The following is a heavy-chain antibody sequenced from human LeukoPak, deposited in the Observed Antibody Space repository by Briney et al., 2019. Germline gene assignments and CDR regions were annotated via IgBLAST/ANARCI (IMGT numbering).Heavy chain of an antibody. V-gene: IGHV3-33*01. Sequence: PGRSLRLSCAATGFTSSSYAMHWVRQAPGKGLEWVAVIWYDGSNKNYADSVKGRFTISRDNSKNMLYLQMNSLRVEDTAVYYCARVVTVTTFPKPQFVWFDPWGQGTLVTVSS. CDR1: GFTSSSYA. D-gene: IGHD4-17*01. CDR3: ARVVTVTTFPKPQFVWFDP. J-gene: IGHJ5*02. CDR2: IWYDGSNK.